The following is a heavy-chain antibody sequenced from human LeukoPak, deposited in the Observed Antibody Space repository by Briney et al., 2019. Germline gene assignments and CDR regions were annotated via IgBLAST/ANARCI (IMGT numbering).Heavy chain of an antibody. D-gene: IGHD5-24*01. CDR1: GFTFSSYA. CDR2: ISGSGGNT. J-gene: IGHJ4*02. CDR3: AKGPFREWLQGYFDY. Sequence: GGSLRLSCAASGFTFSSYAMSWVRQAPGKGLEWVSVISGSGGNTYYADSVKGRFTISRDNSKNTLYLQMNSLRAEDTAVYYCAKGPFREWLQGYFDYWGQGTLVTVSS. V-gene: IGHV3-23*01.